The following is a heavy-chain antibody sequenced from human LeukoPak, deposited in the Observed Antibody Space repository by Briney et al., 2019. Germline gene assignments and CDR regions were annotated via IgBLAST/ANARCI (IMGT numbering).Heavy chain of an antibody. CDR1: GGTFSSYA. CDR2: IIPIFGTA. V-gene: IGHV1-69*05. CDR3: ARDRGIAVAGEFDY. J-gene: IGHJ4*02. D-gene: IGHD6-19*01. Sequence: SVKVSCKASGGTFSSYAISWVRQAPGQGLEWMGRIIPIFGTANYAQKFQGRVTITTDESTSTAYMELSSLRSEDTAVYYCARDRGIAVAGEFDYWGQGTLVTVSS.